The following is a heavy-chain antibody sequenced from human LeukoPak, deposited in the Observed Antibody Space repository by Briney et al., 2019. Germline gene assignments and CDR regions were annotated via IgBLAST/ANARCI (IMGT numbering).Heavy chain of an antibody. CDR1: GGSISSRGYY. CDR3: ARASCSGTTCYDY. V-gene: IGHV4-31*03. J-gene: IGHJ4*02. Sequence: SETLSLTCTVSGGSISSRGYYWSWIRQHPGKGLEWIGYIYYSGSTYYNPSLKSRLTISVDTSKNQFSLKLNSVTAADTAAYYCARASCSGTTCYDYWGQGTLVTVSS. D-gene: IGHD2-2*01. CDR2: IYYSGST.